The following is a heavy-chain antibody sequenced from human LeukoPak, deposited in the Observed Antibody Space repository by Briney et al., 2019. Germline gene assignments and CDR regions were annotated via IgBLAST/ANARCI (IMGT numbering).Heavy chain of an antibody. CDR1: GGSFSGYY. D-gene: IGHD3-22*01. J-gene: IGHJ3*02. V-gene: IGHV4-34*01. CDR2: INHSGST. Sequence: KPSETLSLTCAVYGGSFSGYYWSWIRQPPGKGLEWIGEINHSGSTNYNPSLKSRVTISVDTSKNQFSLKLSSVTAADTAVYYCAREINYYGSSGYRPGDAFDIWGQGTMVIVSS. CDR3: AREINYYGSSGYRPGDAFDI.